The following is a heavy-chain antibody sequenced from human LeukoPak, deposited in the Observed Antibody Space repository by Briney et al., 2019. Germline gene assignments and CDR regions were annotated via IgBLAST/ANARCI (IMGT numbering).Heavy chain of an antibody. CDR3: ARGGLRYFDWPLSLDY. J-gene: IGHJ4*02. V-gene: IGHV3-33*08. Sequence: GGSLRLSCAASGFTFSSYGMHWVRQAPGKGLEWVAVIWYDGSNKYYADSVKGRFTISRDNSKNTLYLQMNSLRAEDTAVYYCARGGLRYFDWPLSLDYWGQGTLVTVSS. D-gene: IGHD3-9*01. CDR2: IWYDGSNK. CDR1: GFTFSSYG.